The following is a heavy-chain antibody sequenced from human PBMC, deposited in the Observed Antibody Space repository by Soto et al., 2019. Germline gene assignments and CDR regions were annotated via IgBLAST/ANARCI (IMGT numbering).Heavy chain of an antibody. J-gene: IGHJ2*01. Sequence: GASVKVSCKASRGTFSSYAISWVRQAPGQGLEWMGGIIPIFGTANYAQKFQGRVTITADESTSTAYMELSSLRSEDTAVYYCARETDLGLNSRMSPFRYFDLWGRGTLVTVSS. D-gene: IGHD1-20*01. CDR3: ARETDLGLNSRMSPFRYFDL. CDR2: IIPIFGTA. V-gene: IGHV1-69*13. CDR1: RGTFSSYA.